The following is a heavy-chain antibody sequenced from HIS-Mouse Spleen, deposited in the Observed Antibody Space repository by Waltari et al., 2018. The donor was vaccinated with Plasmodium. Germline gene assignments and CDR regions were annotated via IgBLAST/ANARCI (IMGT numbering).Heavy chain of an antibody. CDR1: GGSFSGYY. V-gene: IGHV4-34*01. Sequence: QVQLQQWGAGLLKPSETLSLTCAVYGGSFSGYYWSWTRQPPGKGLEWLGEINHSGSTNYNPALKSRVTISVDASRNHFSLTLGSVPAADTAVYYCARGLRGHYWYFDLWGRGTLVTVSS. D-gene: IGHD3-10*01. CDR2: INHSGST. CDR3: ARGLRGHYWYFDL. J-gene: IGHJ2*01.